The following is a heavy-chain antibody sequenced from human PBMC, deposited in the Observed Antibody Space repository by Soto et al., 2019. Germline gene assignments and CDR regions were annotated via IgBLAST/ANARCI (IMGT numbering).Heavy chain of an antibody. J-gene: IGHJ3*02. CDR2: IYYSGST. Sequence: QVQLQESGPGLVKPSQTLSLTCTVSGGSISSGGYYWRWFRQHPGKALEWIVYIYYSGSTYYNPALKRRVTITVDTSKHQFSLKRRAVTAADTAVYYCARVGSWDSPNAFDIWGKGTMFTFSS. CDR3: ARVGSWDSPNAFDI. CDR1: GGSISSGGYY. V-gene: IGHV4-31*03. D-gene: IGHD1-26*01.